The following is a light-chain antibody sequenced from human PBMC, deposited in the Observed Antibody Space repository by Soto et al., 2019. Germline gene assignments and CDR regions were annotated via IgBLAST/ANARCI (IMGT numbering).Light chain of an antibody. CDR1: QSIGRY. CDR2: AAS. Sequence: DIRMTQSPSSLSASVGDRVTITCRASQSIGRYLHWYQQKPGKAPQLLIYAASSLHTGVPTRFSGSGSGTDFTLTINSLQPEYFATYYCQQSYRTPFFGPGTKVDI. V-gene: IGKV1-39*01. CDR3: QQSYRTPF. J-gene: IGKJ3*01.